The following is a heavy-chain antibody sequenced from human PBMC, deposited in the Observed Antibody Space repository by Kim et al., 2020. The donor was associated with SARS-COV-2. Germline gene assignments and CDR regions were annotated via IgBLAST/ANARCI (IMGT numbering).Heavy chain of an antibody. CDR2: IWYDGSNK. J-gene: IGHJ4*02. CDR3: AGGGYCSSTSCYTGDGLVY. CDR1: GFTFSSYG. D-gene: IGHD2-2*02. V-gene: IGHV3-33*01. Sequence: GGSLRLSCAASGFTFSSYGMHWVRQAPGKGLEWVAVIWYDGSNKYYADSVKGRFTISRDNSKNTPYLQMNSLRAEDTAVYYCAGGGYCSSTSCYTGDGLVYWGQGTLVTVSS.